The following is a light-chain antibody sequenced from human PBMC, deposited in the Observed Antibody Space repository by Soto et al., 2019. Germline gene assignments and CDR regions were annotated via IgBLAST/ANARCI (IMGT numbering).Light chain of an antibody. CDR1: QSVTTNY. CDR2: GAS. J-gene: IGKJ4*01. Sequence: EIVLTQSPGTLSLSPGERATLSCRASQSVTTNYLAWYQQKPGQAPRLLMYGASSRAAGIPDRFSGGGSGTDFTLTISRLEPEDFAVYYCQQYGSSPTFGGGTQVEIK. V-gene: IGKV3-20*01. CDR3: QQYGSSPT.